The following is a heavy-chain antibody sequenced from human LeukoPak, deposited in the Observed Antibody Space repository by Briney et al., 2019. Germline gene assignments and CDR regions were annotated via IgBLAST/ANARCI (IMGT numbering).Heavy chain of an antibody. V-gene: IGHV3-23*01. CDR1: GFTFINYG. CDR2: IGNGDGIA. J-gene: IGHJ5*01. Sequence: GGSLRLSCAASGFTFINYGMNWVRQTPGKGLEWVSSIGNGDGIAYYADSVQGRFIISRDNSKNTLYLQMSSLRAEDTAIYYCAKSQTYYNSEFDFWGQGTLVTVSS. D-gene: IGHD3-22*01. CDR3: AKSQTYYNSEFDF.